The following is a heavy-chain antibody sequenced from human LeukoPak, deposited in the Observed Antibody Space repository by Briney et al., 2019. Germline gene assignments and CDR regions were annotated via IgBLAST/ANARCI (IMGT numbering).Heavy chain of an antibody. V-gene: IGHV5-10-1*01. D-gene: IGHD6-6*01. CDR3: ARSSVRYITSSDIFSFDS. CDR2: IDPTDSYT. CDR1: GYSFTSYL. Sequence: GESLKISCKGSGYSFTSYLISWVRQMPGKGLEWMGRIDPTDSYTNYSPSFQGHVTISADKSISTAYLQWSSLKASDTAMYYCARSSVRYITSSDIFSFDSWGQGTLVTVSS. J-gene: IGHJ4*02.